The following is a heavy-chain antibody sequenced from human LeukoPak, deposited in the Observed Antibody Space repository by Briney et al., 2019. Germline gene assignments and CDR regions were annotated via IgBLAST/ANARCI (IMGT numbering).Heavy chain of an antibody. CDR2: INHSGST. Sequence: PSETLSLTCAVYGGSFSGYYWSWIRQPPGKGLEWIGEINHSGSTNYNPSLKSRVTISVDTSKNQFSLKLSSVTAADTAMYYCAKGLDYYDSSGYSFFEYWGQGTLVTVSS. CDR3: AKGLDYYDSSGYSFFEY. V-gene: IGHV4-34*01. J-gene: IGHJ4*02. D-gene: IGHD3-22*01. CDR1: GGSFSGYY.